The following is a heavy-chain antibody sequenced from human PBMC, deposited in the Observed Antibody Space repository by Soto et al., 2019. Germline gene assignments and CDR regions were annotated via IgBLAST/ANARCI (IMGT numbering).Heavy chain of an antibody. Sequence: SETLSLTCTVSGGSIITGTYYWGWIRQPPGKGLEWIGTISYSGSTYYNPSLKSRVTISVDTSKNQFSLKLPSVTAADTAVYYCARSPRSVYDAFDIWGQGTMVTVSS. CDR1: GGSIITGTYY. CDR2: ISYSGST. V-gene: IGHV4-39*01. J-gene: IGHJ3*02. CDR3: ARSPRSVYDAFDI.